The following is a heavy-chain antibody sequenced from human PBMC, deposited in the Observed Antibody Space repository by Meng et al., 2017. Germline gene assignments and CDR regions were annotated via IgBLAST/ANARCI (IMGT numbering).Heavy chain of an antibody. CDR3: ARLRGYSGYDLTWYFDL. Sequence: KVFCKGSAYSFTSYWIGWLRQMPGEGLEWMVIIYPGDSDTRYSTSFQGQVTISADKSISTAYLQWSSLKASDTAMYYCARLRGYSGYDLTWYFDLWGRGTLVTVSS. V-gene: IGHV5-51*01. D-gene: IGHD5-12*01. J-gene: IGHJ2*01. CDR2: IYPGDSDT. CDR1: AYSFTSYW.